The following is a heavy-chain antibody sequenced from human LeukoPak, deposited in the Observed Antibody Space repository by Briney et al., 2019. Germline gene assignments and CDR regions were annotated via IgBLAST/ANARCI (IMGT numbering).Heavy chain of an antibody. CDR1: GDSISSNY. Sequence: SETLSLTCTVSGDSISSNYWSWIRQPPGKGLEWFGDIYYTGSTNYNPSLKSRVTLSVDTSKNQFSLKLSSVTAADTAVYYCAREIKWELRNWFDPWGQGTLVTVSS. CDR2: IYYTGST. CDR3: AREIKWELRNWFDP. D-gene: IGHD1-26*01. V-gene: IGHV4-59*01. J-gene: IGHJ5*02.